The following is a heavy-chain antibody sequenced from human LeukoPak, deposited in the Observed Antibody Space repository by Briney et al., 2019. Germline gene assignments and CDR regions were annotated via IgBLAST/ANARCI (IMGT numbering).Heavy chain of an antibody. Sequence: GGSLRLSCAASGFTFSDYYMSWIRQAPGKGLQWVSFISSSGRTIYYAASVKGRFAISRDNARNSVYLQMSSLRAEDTALYYCARVPGGDLVDYWGQGTLVTVSS. D-gene: IGHD6-6*01. CDR1: GFTFSDYY. CDR2: ISSSGRTI. V-gene: IGHV3-11*01. J-gene: IGHJ4*02. CDR3: ARVPGGDLVDY.